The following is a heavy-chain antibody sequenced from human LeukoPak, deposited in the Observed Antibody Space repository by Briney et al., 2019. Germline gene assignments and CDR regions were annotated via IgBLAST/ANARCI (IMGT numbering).Heavy chain of an antibody. Sequence: APVKVSCKASGYTFSTYGISCVRQAPGQGLEWLGWSSDYDPDRNYAQKFQGRLTVTTDTSTSTAYMELRSLTSDDTAIYYCVRDYYCTSNTCHDCFDPWGQGTLVTVSS. D-gene: IGHD2-8*01. J-gene: IGHJ5*02. CDR3: VRDYYCTSNTCHDCFDP. CDR1: GYTFSTYG. V-gene: IGHV1-18*01. CDR2: SSDYDPDR.